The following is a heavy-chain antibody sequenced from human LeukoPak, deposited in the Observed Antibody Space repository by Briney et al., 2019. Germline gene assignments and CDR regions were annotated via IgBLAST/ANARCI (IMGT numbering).Heavy chain of an antibody. V-gene: IGHV4-39*01. D-gene: IGHD5-12*01. CDR2: IYYSGST. CDR3: ARIGWLRPLDY. CDR1: GGSISSSSSY. Sequence: SETLSLTCTVSGGSISSSSSYWGWIRQPPGKGLEWIGSIYYSGSTYYNPSLKSRVTISVDTSKNQFSLKLSSVTAADTAVYYCARIGWLRPLDYWGQGTLVTVSS. J-gene: IGHJ4*02.